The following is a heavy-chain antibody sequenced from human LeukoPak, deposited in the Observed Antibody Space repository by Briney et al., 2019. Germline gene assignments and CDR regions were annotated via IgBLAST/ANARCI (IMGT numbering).Heavy chain of an antibody. CDR2: IRSKAYGGTT. D-gene: IGHD2-8*01. J-gene: IGHJ3*02. CDR3: TRDQVYADAFDI. V-gene: IGHV3-49*04. Sequence: QTGGSLRLSCTASGFTFGDYAMSWVRQAPGKGLEWVGFIRSKAYGGTTEYAASVKGRFTISRDDPKSIPYLQMNSLKTEDTAVYYCTRDQVYADAFDIWGQGTMVTVSS. CDR1: GFTFGDYA.